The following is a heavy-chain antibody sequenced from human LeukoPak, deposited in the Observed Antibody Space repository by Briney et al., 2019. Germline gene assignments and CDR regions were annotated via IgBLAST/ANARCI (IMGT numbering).Heavy chain of an antibody. V-gene: IGHV4-59*12. CDR1: GGSFSGYY. CDR2: IYYSGST. Sequence: SETLSLTCAVYGGSFSGYYWSWIRQPPGKGLEWIGYIYYSGSTNYNPSLKSRVTISVDTSKNQFSLKLSSVTAADTAVYYCARERYFDLWGRGTLVTVSS. J-gene: IGHJ2*01. CDR3: ARERYFDL.